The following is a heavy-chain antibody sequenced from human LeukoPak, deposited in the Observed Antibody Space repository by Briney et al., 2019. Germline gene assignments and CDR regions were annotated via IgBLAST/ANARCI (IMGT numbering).Heavy chain of an antibody. CDR2: IYSSGSA. J-gene: IGHJ4*02. D-gene: IGHD5-18*01. CDR1: GGSISSYY. CDR3: ARGSNTADY. Sequence: SETLSLTCTVSGGSISSYYWSWIRQPAGKGLEWLGRIYSSGSANYSPSLKSRVTMSVDTSKNQFSLKLRSVTAADTAVYYCARGSNTADYWGQGTLVTVSS. V-gene: IGHV4-4*07.